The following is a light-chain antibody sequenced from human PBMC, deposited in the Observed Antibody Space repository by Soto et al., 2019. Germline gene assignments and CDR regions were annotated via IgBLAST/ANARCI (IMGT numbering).Light chain of an antibody. CDR2: GNT. J-gene: IGLJ1*01. CDR1: SSNIGASYD. V-gene: IGLV1-40*01. CDR3: QSYDNSLSGYV. Sequence: QSVLTQSPSVSGAPGQRVTISCTGSSSNIGASYDVNWYQHLPGTAPKLLIYGNTNRPSGVPDRFSGSKSGTSASLAITGLQAEDEADYYCQSYDNSLSGYVFGTGTKLTVL.